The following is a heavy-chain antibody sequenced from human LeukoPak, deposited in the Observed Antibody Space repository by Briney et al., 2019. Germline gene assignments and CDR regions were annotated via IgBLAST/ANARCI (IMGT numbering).Heavy chain of an antibody. Sequence: PGGSLRLSCAASGFTFSSDWMTWVRQAPGKGLELVANIKQDGIEKYYVDSVKGRFTISRDNAENSMYLQMISLRAEDTAVYFCARALGVTPPYYFSYGMDVWGKGATVTVSS. V-gene: IGHV3-7*03. J-gene: IGHJ6*04. CDR2: IKQDGIEK. D-gene: IGHD2-21*02. CDR3: ARALGVTPPYYFSYGMDV. CDR1: GFTFSSDW.